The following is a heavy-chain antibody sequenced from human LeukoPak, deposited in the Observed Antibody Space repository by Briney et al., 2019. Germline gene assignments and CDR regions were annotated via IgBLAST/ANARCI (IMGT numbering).Heavy chain of an antibody. D-gene: IGHD1-1*01. J-gene: IGHJ4*02. CDR1: GFPFSDYS. Sequence: PGGSLRLSCTASGFPFSDYSMNWVRQAPGKGLEWISYIGISSGNTKYADSVKGRLTISADNARNSLYLQMNSLRVEDTAVYYCARDHNYAFDNWGQGTLVSVSS. V-gene: IGHV3-48*04. CDR2: IGISSGNT. CDR3: ARDHNYAFDN.